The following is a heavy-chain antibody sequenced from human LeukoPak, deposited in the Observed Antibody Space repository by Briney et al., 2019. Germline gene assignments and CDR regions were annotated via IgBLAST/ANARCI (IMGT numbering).Heavy chain of an antibody. CDR2: ISWNSGSI. J-gene: IGHJ4*02. CDR1: GFTFDDYA. V-gene: IGHV3-9*01. D-gene: IGHD3-22*01. CDR3: AKDTYDSSGYYFDY. Sequence: GGSLRLSCAASGFTFDDYAMHWVRQAPGKGLEWVSGISWNSGSIGYADSVKGRFTISRDNAKNSLYLQMNSLRAEDTALYYCAKDTYDSSGYYFDYWGQGTLVTVSP.